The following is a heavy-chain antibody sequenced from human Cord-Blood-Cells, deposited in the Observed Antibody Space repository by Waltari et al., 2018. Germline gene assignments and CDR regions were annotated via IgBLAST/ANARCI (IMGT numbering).Heavy chain of an antibody. CDR1: GGSFSGYY. J-gene: IGHJ3*02. CDR2: INHSGST. Sequence: QVQLQQWGAGLLKPSETLSLTCAVYGGSFSGYYWSWTRQPPGKGLEWIGEINHSGSTNYNPSLKSRVTISVDTSKNQFSLKLSSVTAADTAVYYCARLPSSSSAFDIWGQGTMVTVSS. D-gene: IGHD6-6*01. CDR3: ARLPSSSSAFDI. V-gene: IGHV4-34*01.